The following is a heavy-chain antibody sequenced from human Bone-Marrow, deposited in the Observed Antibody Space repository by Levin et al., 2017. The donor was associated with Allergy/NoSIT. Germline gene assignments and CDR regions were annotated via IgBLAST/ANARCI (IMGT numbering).Heavy chain of an antibody. CDR3: ARGEYGSGSYYFTY. Sequence: GGSLRLSCAASGFTVSTNYMSWVRQAPGKGLEWVSVIYSGGSTYYADSVKGRFTISRENSKNTLYLQMNSLRAEDTAVYYCARGEYGSGSYYFTYWGQGTLVTVSS. CDR1: GFTVSTNY. CDR2: IYSGGST. D-gene: IGHD3-10*01. J-gene: IGHJ4*02. V-gene: IGHV3-66*02.